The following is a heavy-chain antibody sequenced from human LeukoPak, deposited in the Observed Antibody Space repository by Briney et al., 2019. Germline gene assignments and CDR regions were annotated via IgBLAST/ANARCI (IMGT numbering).Heavy chain of an antibody. D-gene: IGHD6-19*01. CDR3: ARGIAVASPVDY. J-gene: IGHJ4*02. CDR1: GFTFSSYA. V-gene: IGHV3-30-3*01. CDR2: ISYDGSNK. Sequence: QPGGSLRLSCAASGFTFSSYAVHWVRQAPGKGLEWVAVISYDGSNKYYADSVKGRFTISRDNSKNTLYLQMNSLRAEDTAVYYCARGIAVASPVDYWGQGTLVTVSS.